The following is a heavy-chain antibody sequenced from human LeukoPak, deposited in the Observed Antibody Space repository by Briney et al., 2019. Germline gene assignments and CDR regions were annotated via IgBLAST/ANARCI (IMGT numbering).Heavy chain of an antibody. V-gene: IGHV4-61*01. CDR3: ARDTGYCGGGSCYHNYFDY. CDR2: IYYTGNT. J-gene: IGHJ4*02. CDR1: GGSVSSGSSY. Sequence: SETLSLTCTVSGGSVSSGSSYWSWIRQPPGKGLEWIGYIYYTGNTNYSPSLKSRVTISVDTSKNQFSLKLSSVTAADTAVYYCARDTGYCGGGSCYHNYFDYWGQGTLVTVSS. D-gene: IGHD2-15*01.